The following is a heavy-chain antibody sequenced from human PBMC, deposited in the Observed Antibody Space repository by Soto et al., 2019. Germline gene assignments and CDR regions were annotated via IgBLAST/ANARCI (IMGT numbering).Heavy chain of an antibody. V-gene: IGHV3-30-3*01. D-gene: IGHD4-4*01. J-gene: IGHJ2*01. Sequence: QVQLVESGGGVVQLGRSLSLSCAASGFTFSSYAMHGVRQAPGKGREWVAVISYDGSNKFYADSVKGRFTISRDNSKNTLYLQMNSLRAEDTAVYYCARPLWRDDYNWGYFDLWGRGTLVTVSS. CDR2: ISYDGSNK. CDR1: GFTFSSYA. CDR3: ARPLWRDDYNWGYFDL.